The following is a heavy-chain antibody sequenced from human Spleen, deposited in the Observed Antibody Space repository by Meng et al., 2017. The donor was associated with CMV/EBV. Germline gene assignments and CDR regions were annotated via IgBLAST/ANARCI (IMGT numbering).Heavy chain of an antibody. CDR3: AKHPTVTDLRHFDS. V-gene: IGHV3-23*01. CDR1: KFAFNIYA. CDR2: MSGSGGTT. Sequence: ASKFAFNIYAMGWVRQLSGKGLEWVSSMSGSGGTTYYADSVKGRFTISRDNSKNTLFLQMNSLRVEDTAVYYCAKHPTVTDLRHFDSWGQGTLVTVSS. D-gene: IGHD4-17*01. J-gene: IGHJ4*02.